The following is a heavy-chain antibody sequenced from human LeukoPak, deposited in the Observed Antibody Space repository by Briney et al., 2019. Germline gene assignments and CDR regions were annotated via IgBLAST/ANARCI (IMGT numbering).Heavy chain of an antibody. Sequence: ASVKVSCKASGYTFSDNYIHWVRQAPGQGLEWMGWINPKNSDTDYSQQFQGRITMTRDTSIDTAYMELSRLRSDDTAVYYCAREAYYGDYTRYYYYMDVWGKGTTVTISS. D-gene: IGHD4-17*01. V-gene: IGHV1-2*02. CDR3: AREAYYGDYTRYYYYMDV. CDR2: INPKNSDT. J-gene: IGHJ6*03. CDR1: GYTFSDNY.